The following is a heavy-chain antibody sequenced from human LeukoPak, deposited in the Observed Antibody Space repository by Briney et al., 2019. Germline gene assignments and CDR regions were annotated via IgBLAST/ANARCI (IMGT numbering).Heavy chain of an antibody. Sequence: TSQTLSLTCTVSVGSISSSSYYWGWIRQPPGKGLEWIGSIYYSGSTYYSPSLKSRVTISVDTSKNQFSLKLNSVTAADTAVYYCARHRIPAADDAFDIWGQGTMVTVSS. D-gene: IGHD6-13*01. J-gene: IGHJ3*02. CDR1: VGSISSSSYY. CDR2: IYYSGST. V-gene: IGHV4-39*01. CDR3: ARHRIPAADDAFDI.